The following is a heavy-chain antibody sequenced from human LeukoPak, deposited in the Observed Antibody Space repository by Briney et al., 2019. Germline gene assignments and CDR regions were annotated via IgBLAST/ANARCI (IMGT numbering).Heavy chain of an antibody. J-gene: IGHJ4*02. D-gene: IGHD3-22*01. CDR2: IYYSGST. V-gene: IGHV4-39*07. Sequence: PSETLSLTCTVSGASITSTRYYWGWIRQPPGKGLEWIGSIYYSGSTYYNPSLKSRVTISVDTSKNQFSLKLSSVTAADTAVYYCARFYDSSGCFDYWGQGTLVTVSS. CDR3: ARFYDSSGCFDY. CDR1: GASITSTRYY.